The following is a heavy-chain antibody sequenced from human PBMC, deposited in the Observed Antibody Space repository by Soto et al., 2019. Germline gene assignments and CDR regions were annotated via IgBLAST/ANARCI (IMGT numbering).Heavy chain of an antibody. CDR3: AMGYNYAPFDP. CDR2: ISGSGDST. V-gene: IGHV3-23*01. CDR1: GFTFSSYA. Sequence: PGGSLRLSCAASGFTFSSYAMSWVRQAPGKGLEWVSGISGSGDSTYYVDSVKGRFTISRDNSKNRLYLQMNSLRAEDTAVYYCAMGYNYAPFDPWGQGTLVTVSS. D-gene: IGHD5-18*01. J-gene: IGHJ5*02.